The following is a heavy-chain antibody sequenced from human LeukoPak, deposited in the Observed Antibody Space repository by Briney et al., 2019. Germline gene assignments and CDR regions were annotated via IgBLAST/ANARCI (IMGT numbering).Heavy chain of an antibody. CDR3: ARGGRRQDVYSSNSFMDV. CDR2: IIPIFGTA. J-gene: IGHJ6*04. D-gene: IGHD6-13*01. CDR1: GYTLSVYY. V-gene: IGHV1-69*06. Sequence: EASVKVSCKASGYTLSVYYIHWIRQAPGQGLEWMGGIIPIFGTANSAQKFQGRVTITADKSTSTAYMKLSSLRSEDTAVYYCARGGRRQDVYSSNSFMDVWGKGTTVTVSS.